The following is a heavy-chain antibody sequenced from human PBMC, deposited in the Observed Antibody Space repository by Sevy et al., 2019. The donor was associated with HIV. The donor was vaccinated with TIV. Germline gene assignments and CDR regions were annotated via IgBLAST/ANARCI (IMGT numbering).Heavy chain of an antibody. CDR3: AKDLRYSSGWYGHDGCDY. Sequence: GGSLRLSCAASGFTFSSYGMHWVRQVPGKGLEWVAVISYDGSNKYYADSVKGRFTISRDKSKNTLYLQRNSLRAEDTAVYYCAKDLRYSSGWYGHDGCDYWGQGTLVTVSS. J-gene: IGHJ4*02. CDR1: GFTFSSYG. D-gene: IGHD6-19*01. V-gene: IGHV3-30*18. CDR2: ISYDGSNK.